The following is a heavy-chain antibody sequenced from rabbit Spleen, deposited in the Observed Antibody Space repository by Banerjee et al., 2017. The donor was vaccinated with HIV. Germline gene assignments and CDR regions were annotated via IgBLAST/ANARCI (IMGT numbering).Heavy chain of an antibody. Sequence: QSLEESGGDLVKPGASLTLTCTASGFSFSSSYYVCWVRQAPGKGLECIACIYGDSIGSTWYASWAKGRFTISKTSSTTVTLQMTSLTAADTATYFCARDLPDIIGWNFGFWGPGTLVTVS. D-gene: IGHD1-1*01. CDR2: IYGDSIGST. CDR1: GFSFSSSYY. CDR3: ARDLPDIIGWNFGF. J-gene: IGHJ3*01. V-gene: IGHV1S40*01.